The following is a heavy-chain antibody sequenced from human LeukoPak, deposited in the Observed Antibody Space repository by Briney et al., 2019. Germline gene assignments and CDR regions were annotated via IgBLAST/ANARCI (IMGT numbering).Heavy chain of an antibody. J-gene: IGHJ4*02. Sequence: EPSETLSLTCTVSGDSISSYYWSWIRQPAGKGLEWIGRFYTSGSTNYNPSLKSRVTMSVDTSKNQFSLKLSSVTAADTAVYYCARATGWFGADYYFDYWGQGTLVTVSS. CDR2: FYTSGST. D-gene: IGHD3-10*01. V-gene: IGHV4-4*07. CDR1: GDSISSYY. CDR3: ARATGWFGADYYFDY.